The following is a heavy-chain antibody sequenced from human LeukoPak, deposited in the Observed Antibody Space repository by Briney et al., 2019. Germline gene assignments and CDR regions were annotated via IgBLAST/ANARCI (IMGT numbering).Heavy chain of an antibody. CDR1: GYTFTSYD. V-gene: IGHV1-8*01. CDR3: ARGPEMGYELGIDY. J-gene: IGHJ4*02. CDR2: MNPNSGNT. Sequence: ASVKVSCKASGYTFTSYDINWVRQATGQGLEWMGWMNPNSGNTGYAQKFQDRVTMTRNTSISTAYMELSSLRSEDTAVYYCARGPEMGYELGIDYWGQGTLVTVSS. D-gene: IGHD5-24*01.